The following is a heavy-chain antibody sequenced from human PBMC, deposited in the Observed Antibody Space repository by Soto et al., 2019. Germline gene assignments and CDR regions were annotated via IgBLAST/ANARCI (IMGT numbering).Heavy chain of an antibody. Sequence: CHRYTVADGYIILYDGSWIRQNAGEGLEWSGRIYSSGSTNYNPSLKSRVTMSVDTSKNQFSLKLTSVTAADTAVYYCAREDGLAASRMDVWGQVTTVP. J-gene: IGHJ6*02. CDR2: IYSSGST. D-gene: IGHD6-13*01. V-gene: IGHV4-4*07. CDR3: AREDGLAASRMDV. CDR1: DGYIILYD.